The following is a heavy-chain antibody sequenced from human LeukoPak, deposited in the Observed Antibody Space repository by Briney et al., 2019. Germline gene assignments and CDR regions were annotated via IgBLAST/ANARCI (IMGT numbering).Heavy chain of an antibody. V-gene: IGHV1-46*01. CDR2: INPSGGST. CDR1: GYSFTSYY. D-gene: IGHD1-26*01. Sequence: ASVKVSCRASGYSFTSYYIHWVRLAPGQGLEWMGVINPSGGSTRYAQKFEGRVTMTRDMSTSTVYMELSSLRSEDTAVYYCAREGVSGSYLGYWGQGTLVTVSS. CDR3: AREGVSGSYLGY. J-gene: IGHJ4*02.